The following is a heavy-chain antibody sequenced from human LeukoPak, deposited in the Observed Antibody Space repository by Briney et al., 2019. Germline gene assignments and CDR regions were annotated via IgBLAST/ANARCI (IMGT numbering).Heavy chain of an antibody. Sequence: SETLSLTCTVSGGSISSGSYYWSWIRQPAGKGLEWIGRIYTSGSTNYNPSLQSRVTISVDTSKNQFALKLSSVTAADTAVYYCARAPLDDYVWGSYRHGMDVWGKGTTVTVSS. D-gene: IGHD3-16*02. V-gene: IGHV4-61*02. CDR3: ARAPLDDYVWGSYRHGMDV. J-gene: IGHJ6*04. CDR2: IYTSGST. CDR1: GGSISSGSYY.